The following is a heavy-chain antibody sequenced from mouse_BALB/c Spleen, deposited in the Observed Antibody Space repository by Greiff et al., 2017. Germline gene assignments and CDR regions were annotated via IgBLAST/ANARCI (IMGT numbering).Heavy chain of an antibody. J-gene: IGHJ1*01. CDR3: ARDEWGYFDV. CDR1: GFTFSSYG. Sequence: EVKLVESGGGLVQPGGSLKLSCAASGFTFSSYGMSWVRQTPDKRLELVATINSNGGSTYYPDSVKGRFTISRDNAKNTLYLQMSSLKSEDTAMYYCARDEWGYFDVWGAGTTVTVSS. V-gene: IGHV5-6-3*01. D-gene: IGHD1-3*01. CDR2: INSNGGST.